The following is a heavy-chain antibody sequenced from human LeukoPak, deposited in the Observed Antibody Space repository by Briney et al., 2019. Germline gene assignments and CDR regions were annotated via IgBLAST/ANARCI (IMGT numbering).Heavy chain of an antibody. Sequence: SETLSLTCTVSGGSISSNSYYWGWIRQPPGKGLEWIGNIYYTGSTYYNPSLKSRVTISIDTSKNQFSRRLSSVTAADTAVYYCARRGFYEGTGFFDYWGQGTLVTVSS. J-gene: IGHJ4*02. D-gene: IGHD3-22*01. CDR3: ARRGFYEGTGFFDY. V-gene: IGHV4-39*01. CDR2: IYYTGST. CDR1: GGSISSNSYY.